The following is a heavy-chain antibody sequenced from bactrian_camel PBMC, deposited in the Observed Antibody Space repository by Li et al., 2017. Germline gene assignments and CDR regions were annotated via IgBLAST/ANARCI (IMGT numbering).Heavy chain of an antibody. CDR2: IVIRDGRT. CDR1: GYGVRC. J-gene: IGHJ4*01. D-gene: IGHD2*01. V-gene: IGHV3S66*01. CDR3: AVDRADTGRWFKCAVGQSFTSRAE. Sequence: DVQLVESGGGSVQAGGSLTLACKVQGYGVRCMGWFRQAPGKEREGLAAIVIRDGRTYIADSVKGRFTISQDNAKNTLFLQMNTLKPEDTATYYCAVDRADTGRWFKCAVGQSFTSRAEWGQGTQVTVS.